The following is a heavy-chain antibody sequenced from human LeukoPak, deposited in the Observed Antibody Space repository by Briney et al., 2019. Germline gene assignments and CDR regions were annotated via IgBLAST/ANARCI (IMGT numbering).Heavy chain of an antibody. Sequence: GGSLRLSCAASGFTVSSNYMSWVRQAPGKGLEWVSVIYSGGSTYYADSVKGRFTISRDNSKNTLYLQMNSLRAEDTAVYYCARAIGDYPTAAFDYWGQGTLVTVSS. CDR3: ARAIGDYPTAAFDY. CDR2: IYSGGST. V-gene: IGHV3-53*01. J-gene: IGHJ4*02. CDR1: GFTVSSNY. D-gene: IGHD4-17*01.